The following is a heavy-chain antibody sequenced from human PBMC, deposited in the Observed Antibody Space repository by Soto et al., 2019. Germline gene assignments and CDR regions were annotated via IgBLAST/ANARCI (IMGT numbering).Heavy chain of an antibody. Sequence: QTLSLTCAISGDSVSSNSFAWNLLRHSPSRGLDWLGWTYYGSKWYYAYAVSVKSRITINPATSKNHCSLQLNSVTPEDTAVYYCALGDDYWYGYGRQVTLLTLSWG. CDR2: TYYGSKWYY. V-gene: IGHV6-1*01. D-gene: IGHD5-12*01. J-gene: IGHJ5*01. CDR3: ALGDDYWYGYGRQVTLLTLS. CDR1: GDSVSSNSFA.